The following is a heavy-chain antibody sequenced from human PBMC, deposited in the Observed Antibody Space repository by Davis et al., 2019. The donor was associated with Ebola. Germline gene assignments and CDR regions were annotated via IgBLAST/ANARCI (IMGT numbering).Heavy chain of an antibody. J-gene: IGHJ4*02. Sequence: GGSLRLSCAASEFTFSGYAMSWVRQAPGKGLEWVSAISGSGGSTYYAGSVKGRFTISRDDAKKSLYLQMDSLRAEDTAVYYCAQQLGDYGGNALRYWGQGTLVTVSS. CDR3: AQQLGDYGGNALRY. V-gene: IGHV3-23*01. CDR2: ISGSGGST. D-gene: IGHD4-23*01. CDR1: EFTFSGYA.